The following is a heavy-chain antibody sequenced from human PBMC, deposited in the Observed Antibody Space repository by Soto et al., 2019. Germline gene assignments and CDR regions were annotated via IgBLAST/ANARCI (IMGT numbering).Heavy chain of an antibody. J-gene: IGHJ3*02. V-gene: IGHV3-30-3*01. CDR2: ISYDGSNK. CDR3: ARAETLNDAFDI. Sequence: GGSLRLSCAASGFTFSSYAMHWVRQAPGKGLEWVAVISYDGSNKYYADSVKGRFTISRDNSKNTLYLQMNSLRAEDTAVYYCARAETLNDAFDIWGQGTMVTVSS. CDR1: GFTFSSYA.